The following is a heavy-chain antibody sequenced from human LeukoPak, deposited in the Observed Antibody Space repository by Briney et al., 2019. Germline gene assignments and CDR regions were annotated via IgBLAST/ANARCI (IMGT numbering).Heavy chain of an antibody. Sequence: ASVKVSCKASGGTFSSYTISWVRQAPGQGLEWMGRIIPILGIANYAQKFQGRVTITADKSTSTAYMELSGLRSEDTAVYYCARDLVAATGGDWGQGTLVTVSS. CDR3: ARDLVAATGGD. J-gene: IGHJ4*02. V-gene: IGHV1-69*04. D-gene: IGHD2-15*01. CDR1: GGTFSSYT. CDR2: IIPILGIA.